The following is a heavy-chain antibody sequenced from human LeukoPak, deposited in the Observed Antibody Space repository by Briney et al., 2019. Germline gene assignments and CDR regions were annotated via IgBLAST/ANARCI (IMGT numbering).Heavy chain of an antibody. V-gene: IGHV4-4*02. Sequence: SETLSLTCAVSGGAISNENWWSWVRQPRGKGLEWIGEIHHRGGTNYNPSLRSRVTISIDTSKNQFSLKLTSVTAADTAVYYCATPNDAFNIWGQGTMVTVSS. CDR1: GGAISNENW. CDR3: ATPNDAFNI. J-gene: IGHJ3*02. CDR2: IHHRGGT.